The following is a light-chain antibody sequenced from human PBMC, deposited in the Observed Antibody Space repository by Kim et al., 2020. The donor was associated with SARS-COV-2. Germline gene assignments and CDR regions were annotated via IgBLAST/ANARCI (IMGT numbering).Light chain of an antibody. Sequence: SPGVRATPPCRASQGGSDSNLAWYQNKTGRAPRLLIYGASTRATGIPDRFSGSGSGTDFTLTISRLEPEEFAMYYCQQYGYSPWTFGQGTKVDIK. CDR3: QQYGYSPWT. V-gene: IGKV3-20*01. J-gene: IGKJ1*01. CDR2: GAS. CDR1: QGGSDSN.